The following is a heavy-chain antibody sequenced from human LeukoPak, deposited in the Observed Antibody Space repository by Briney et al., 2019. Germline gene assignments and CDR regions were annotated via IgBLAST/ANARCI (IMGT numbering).Heavy chain of an antibody. V-gene: IGHV4-30-2*01. J-gene: IGHJ5*02. Sequence: KPSQTLSLTCAVSGGSISSGGYSWSWIRQPPGKGLEWIGYIYHSGSTYYTPSLKSRVTISVDRSKNQFSLKLSSVTAADTAVYYCARAGSYYDILTGYPSWFDPWGQGTLVTVSS. CDR1: GGSISSGGYS. CDR2: IYHSGST. CDR3: ARAGSYYDILTGYPSWFDP. D-gene: IGHD3-9*01.